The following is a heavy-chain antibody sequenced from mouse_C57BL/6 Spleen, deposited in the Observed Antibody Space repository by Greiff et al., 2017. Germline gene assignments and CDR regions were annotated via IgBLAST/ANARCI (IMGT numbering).Heavy chain of an antibody. J-gene: IGHJ4*01. CDR1: GYSFTGYY. D-gene: IGHD2-5*01. CDR3: ATYYSNYYYAMDY. CDR2: INPRTGGT. Sequence: EVKLMESGPELVKPGASVKISCKASGYSFTGYYMNWVKQSPKKSLEWIGEINPRTGGTTYNQKFKAKATLTVDKSSITAYMQLKSLTSEDSAVYYCATYYSNYYYAMDYWGQGTSVTVSS. V-gene: IGHV1-42*01.